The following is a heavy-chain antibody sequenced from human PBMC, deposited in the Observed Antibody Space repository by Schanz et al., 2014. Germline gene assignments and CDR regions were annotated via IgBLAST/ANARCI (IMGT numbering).Heavy chain of an antibody. CDR2: ISDSGDTA. CDR3: GKCPESCPGGRCSRGYFDY. Sequence: DVQLLESGGGLVQPGGSLRLSCAASGFTFTNYAMSWVRQAPGKGLEWVSLISDSGDTAYYADSVKGRFTISRDNFKGALELQMRSLRTEDTAVYYCGKCPESCPGGRCSRGYFDYWGQGTLVTVSS. D-gene: IGHD2-8*02. CDR1: GFTFTNYA. J-gene: IGHJ4*02. V-gene: IGHV3-23*01.